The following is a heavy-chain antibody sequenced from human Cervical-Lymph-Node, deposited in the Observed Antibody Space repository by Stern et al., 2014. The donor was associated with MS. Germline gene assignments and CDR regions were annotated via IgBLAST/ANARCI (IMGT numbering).Heavy chain of an antibody. J-gene: IGHJ4*02. CDR2: IRQDGYDK. V-gene: IGHV3-7*01. CDR1: GFSFGTSW. Sequence: EVQLVESGGGLVQPGGSLRLSCVASGFSFGTSWMSWVRQPPGRGLEWVANIRQDGYDKFYVDSVKGRFTISRDNARNSLYLQMNSLTAADTAVYYCARDRRAFLDYWGQGTHVAVSS. CDR3: ARDRRAFLDY. D-gene: IGHD2/OR15-2a*01.